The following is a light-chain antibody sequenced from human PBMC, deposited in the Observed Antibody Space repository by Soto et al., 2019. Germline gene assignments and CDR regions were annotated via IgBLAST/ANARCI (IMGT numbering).Light chain of an antibody. CDR2: DAS. CDR3: QQRNNWPIT. Sequence: SPEPLSVSPGARATLSCRTNQSVSSNLAWYQQKPGLAPRLIIYDASSRATGIPDRFSGSGSGTEFTLTISSLETEDFAVYYCQQRNNWPITFGQGTRLEIK. V-gene: IGKV3-15*01. J-gene: IGKJ5*01. CDR1: QSVSSN.